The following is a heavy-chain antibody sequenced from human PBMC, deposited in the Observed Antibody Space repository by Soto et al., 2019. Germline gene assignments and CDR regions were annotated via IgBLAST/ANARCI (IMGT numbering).Heavy chain of an antibody. V-gene: IGHV3-30*18. D-gene: IGHD5-12*01. CDR2: ISYDGIDE. J-gene: IGHJ5*02. CDR1: GFTFSSFG. CDR3: AKDLSEMATMWSDP. Sequence: GGSLRLSCASSGFTFSSFGLHWVRQAPGKGLEWVAVISYDGIDESYADSVKGRFTISRDNSKNTVYLQMNSLRAEDTAVYYCAKDLSEMATMWSDPWGQGTLVTVSS.